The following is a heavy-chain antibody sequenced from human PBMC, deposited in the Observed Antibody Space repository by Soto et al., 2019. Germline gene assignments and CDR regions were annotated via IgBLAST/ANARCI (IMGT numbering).Heavy chain of an antibody. CDR3: ARHRGGGMLAIVQVYFDY. Sequence: PSETLCLTCTVSGGSISSSSYYWGWIRQPPGKGLEWIGSIYYSGSTYYNPSLKSRVTISVDTSKNQFSLKLSSVTAADTAVYYCARHRGGGMLAIVQVYFDYWGQGTLVTVS. CDR1: GGSISSSSYY. J-gene: IGHJ4*02. CDR2: IYYSGST. D-gene: IGHD3-16*01. V-gene: IGHV4-39*01.